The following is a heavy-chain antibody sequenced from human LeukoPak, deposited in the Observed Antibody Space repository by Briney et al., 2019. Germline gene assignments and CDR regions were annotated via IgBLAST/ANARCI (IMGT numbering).Heavy chain of an antibody. Sequence: PSETLSLTCTVSGGSISSSSYYWGWIRQPPGKGLEWIGSIYYSGSTNYNPSLKSRVTISVDTSKNHFSLKLSSVTAADTAVYSCARSIIGTRSKFDYWGQGTLVTVSS. CDR2: IYYSGST. J-gene: IGHJ4*02. V-gene: IGHV4-39*02. CDR3: ARSIIGTRSKFDY. CDR1: GGSISSSSYY. D-gene: IGHD1/OR15-1a*01.